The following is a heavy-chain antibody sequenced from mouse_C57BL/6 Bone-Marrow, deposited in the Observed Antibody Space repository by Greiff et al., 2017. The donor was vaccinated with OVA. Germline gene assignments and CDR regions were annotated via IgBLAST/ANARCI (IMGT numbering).Heavy chain of an antibody. J-gene: IGHJ3*01. CDR1: GYTFTSYT. CDR3: AREDGNWFAY. V-gene: IGHV1-4*01. CDR2: INPSSGYT. D-gene: IGHD2-1*01. Sequence: VQVVESGAELARPGASVKMSCKASGYTFTSYTMHWVKQRPGQGLEWIGYINPSSGYTKYNQKFKDKATLTADKSSSTAYMQLSSLTSEDSAVYDCAREDGNWFAYWGQGTLVTVSA.